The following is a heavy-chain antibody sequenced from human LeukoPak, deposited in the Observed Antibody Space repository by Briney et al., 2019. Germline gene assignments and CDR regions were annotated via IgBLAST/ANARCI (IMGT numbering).Heavy chain of an antibody. J-gene: IGHJ4*02. V-gene: IGHV3-21*01. CDR1: GFTFSSYS. Sequence: GGSPRLSCAASGFTFSSYSMNWVRQAPGKGLEWVSSISSSSSYIYYADSVKGRFTISRDNAKNSLYLQMNSLRAEDTAVYYCAREWEYYDFWSVLDYWGQGTLVTVSS. D-gene: IGHD3-3*01. CDR2: ISSSSSYI. CDR3: AREWEYYDFWSVLDY.